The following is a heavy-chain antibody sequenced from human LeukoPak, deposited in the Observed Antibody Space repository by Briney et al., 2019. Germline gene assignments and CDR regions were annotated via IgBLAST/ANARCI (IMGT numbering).Heavy chain of an antibody. CDR3: ARDSSGYSSYDY. CDR1: GGSISSGVYY. Sequence: SETLSLTCTVSGGSISSGVYYWSWIRQHPGKGLEWIGYIYYSGSTYYNPSLKSRVTISVDTSKNQFSLKLSSVTAADTAVYYCARDSSGYSSYDYWGQGTLVTVSS. CDR2: IYYSGST. V-gene: IGHV4-31*03. D-gene: IGHD3-22*01. J-gene: IGHJ4*02.